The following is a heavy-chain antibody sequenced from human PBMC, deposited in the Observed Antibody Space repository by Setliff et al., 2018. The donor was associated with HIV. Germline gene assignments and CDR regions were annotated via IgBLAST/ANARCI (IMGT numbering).Heavy chain of an antibody. J-gene: IGHJ3*02. CDR2: IIPILGIA. CDR3: ARDEVGDAFDI. D-gene: IGHD2-2*01. Sequence: SVKVSCKASGGTFSSYAISWVRQAPGQGLEWMGGIIPILGIANYAQKFQGRVTITADKSTSTAYMELSSLRSEDTAVYYCARDEVGDAFDIWSQGTMVTVSS. CDR1: GGTFSSYA. V-gene: IGHV1-69*10.